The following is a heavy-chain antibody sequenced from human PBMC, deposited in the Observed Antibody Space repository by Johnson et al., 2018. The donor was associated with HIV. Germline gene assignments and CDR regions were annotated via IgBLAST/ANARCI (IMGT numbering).Heavy chain of an antibody. V-gene: IGHV3-30*03. Sequence: QEQLVESGGGVVQPGRSLRLSCAASGFTFSSYGMHWVRQAPGKGLEWVALISYDGSNKYHADSVKGRFTISRDNSKNTLYLQMNSLRAEDTAVYYCARVHPAVAGNDAFDIWGQGTMVTVSS. J-gene: IGHJ3*02. CDR2: ISYDGSNK. CDR3: ARVHPAVAGNDAFDI. D-gene: IGHD6-19*01. CDR1: GFTFSSYG.